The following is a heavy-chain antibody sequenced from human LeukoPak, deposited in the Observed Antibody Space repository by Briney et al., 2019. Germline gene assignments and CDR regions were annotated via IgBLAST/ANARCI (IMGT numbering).Heavy chain of an antibody. CDR2: ISYDGSNK. CDR3: ARDHYYDSSGFLDY. V-gene: IGHV3-30*03. J-gene: IGHJ4*02. Sequence: GGSLTLLCGASGFPFSSYRVNWPRQATGKAVEWVAVISYDGSNKYYADSVRGRFTISRDNSKTTLYLQMNSRRAEDTAVYFCARDHYYDSSGFLDYWGQGALVSVSS. CDR1: GFPFSSYR. D-gene: IGHD3-22*01.